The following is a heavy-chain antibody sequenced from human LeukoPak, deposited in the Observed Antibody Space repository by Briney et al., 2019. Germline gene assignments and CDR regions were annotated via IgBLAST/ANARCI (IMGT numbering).Heavy chain of an antibody. CDR1: GFAFSSNW. CDR2: INSGGSGT. D-gene: IGHD7-27*01. Sequence: GGSLRLSCAASGFAFSSNWMHWVRQTPGKGLVWVSRINSGGSGTSYAASVEGRFTISRDNVKTTLYLRMDSLRAEDTAVYYCATSLGPLTEYWGQGTLVTVSS. J-gene: IGHJ4*02. V-gene: IGHV3-74*01. CDR3: ATSLGPLTEY.